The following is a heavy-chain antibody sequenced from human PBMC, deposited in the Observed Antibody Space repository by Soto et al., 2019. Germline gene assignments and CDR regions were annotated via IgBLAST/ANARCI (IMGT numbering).Heavy chain of an antibody. D-gene: IGHD3-22*01. CDR3: ARRPPPGYYYDSSGYYGYFQH. V-gene: IGHV3-23*01. CDR1: GFTFWTYA. J-gene: IGHJ1*01. Sequence: GGSLRLSCPASGFTFWTYAMSWVRQAPGKGLEWVSVISCTGGGTSYADSVKGRFTISRDNSKDTLYLQMNSLGVEDTAVYSCARRPPPGYYYDSSGYYGYFQHWGQGTPVTVSS. CDR2: ISCTGGGT.